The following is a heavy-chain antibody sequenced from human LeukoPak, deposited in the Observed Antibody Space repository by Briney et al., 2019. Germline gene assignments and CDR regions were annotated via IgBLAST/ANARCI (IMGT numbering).Heavy chain of an antibody. D-gene: IGHD3-3*01. CDR1: GFTFSSYG. CDR3: AKEGYDFWSGSFDY. CDR2: IRYDGSNK. J-gene: IGHJ4*02. V-gene: IGHV3-30*02. Sequence: GGSLRLSCAASGFTFSSYGMHWVCQAPGKGLEWVAFIRYDGSNKYYADSVKGRFTISRDNSKNTLYLQMNSLRAEDTAVYYCAKEGYDFWSGSFDYWGQGTLVTVSS.